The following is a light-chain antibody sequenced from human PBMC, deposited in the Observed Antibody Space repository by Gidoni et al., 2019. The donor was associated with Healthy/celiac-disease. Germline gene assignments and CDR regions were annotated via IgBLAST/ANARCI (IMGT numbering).Light chain of an antibody. CDR3: QQSYGNPPS. J-gene: IGKJ4*01. CDR2: AAS. Sequence: DIQMTQSPSSLSASVGDRVTITCRASQSISSYLNWYQQKPGKAPKLLIYAASSLQSGVPSRFSGSGSGTDFTLTISSLQPEDFATYYCQQSYGNPPSFXGXTKVEIK. CDR1: QSISSY. V-gene: IGKV1-39*01.